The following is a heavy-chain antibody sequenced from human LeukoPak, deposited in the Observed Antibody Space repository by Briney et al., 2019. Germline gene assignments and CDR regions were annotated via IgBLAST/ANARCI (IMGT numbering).Heavy chain of an antibody. CDR3: ASGKYYYDESASLNRASRTALDV. V-gene: IGHV4-59*01. CDR2: VYKNGYL. CDR1: GDSTTNYY. Sequence: SSETLSLTCSVSGDSTTNYYCSWIRQSPGKGLEWLAYVYKNGYLDYNPSLRSRVTVSVDRSKTQFSLRLRSVTAADTAIYYCASGKYYYDESASLNRASRTALDVWAQGTMVIVSS. D-gene: IGHD3-22*01. J-gene: IGHJ3*01.